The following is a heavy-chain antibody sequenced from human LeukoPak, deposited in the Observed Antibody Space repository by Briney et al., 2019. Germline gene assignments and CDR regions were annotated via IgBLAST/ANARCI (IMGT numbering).Heavy chain of an antibody. CDR2: IYPGDSDT. D-gene: IGHD1-26*01. J-gene: IGHJ4*02. Sequence: GESLQISCKGSGYSFTSYWIGWVRQMPGKGLEWMGIIYPGDSDTRYSPSFQGQVTISADKSISPAYLQWGSLKASDTAMYYCARPRVASYSGSSAFDYWGQGTLVTVSS. CDR3: ARPRVASYSGSSAFDY. V-gene: IGHV5-51*01. CDR1: GYSFTSYW.